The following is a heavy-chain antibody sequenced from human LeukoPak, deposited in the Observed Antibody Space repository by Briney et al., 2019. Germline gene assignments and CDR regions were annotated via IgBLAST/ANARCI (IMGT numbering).Heavy chain of an antibody. CDR1: GGSISSYY. V-gene: IGHV4-59*01. CDR3: ARVNFDCSYYYYGMDV. D-gene: IGHD3-9*01. Sequence: SETLSLTCTVSGGSISSYYWSWIRQPPGKGLEWIGYIYYSGSTNYNPSLKSRVTISVDTSKNQFSLKLSSVTAADTAVYYCARVNFDCSYYYYGMDVWGKGTTFTVSS. CDR2: IYYSGST. J-gene: IGHJ6*04.